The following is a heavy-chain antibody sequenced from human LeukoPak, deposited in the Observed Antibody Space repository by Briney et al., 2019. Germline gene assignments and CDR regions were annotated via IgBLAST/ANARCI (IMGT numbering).Heavy chain of an antibody. D-gene: IGHD4-17*01. CDR2: ISSSGSTI. CDR1: GFTFSSYE. J-gene: IGHJ5*02. Sequence: GGSLRLSCAASGFTFSSYEMNWVRQAPGKGLEWVSYISSSGSTIYFADSVKGRFTISRDNAKRSLYLQMNSLTAEDTAIYYCARGATTTRFGRFDPWGQGTLVTVSS. CDR3: ARGATTTRFGRFDP. V-gene: IGHV3-48*03.